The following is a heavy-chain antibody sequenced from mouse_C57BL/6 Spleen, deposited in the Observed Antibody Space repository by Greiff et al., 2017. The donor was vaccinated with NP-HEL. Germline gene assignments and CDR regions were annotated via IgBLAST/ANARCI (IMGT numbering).Heavy chain of an antibody. J-gene: IGHJ1*03. Sequence: QVQLQQPGAELVKPGASVKLSCKASGYTFTSYWMHWVKQRPGQGLEWIGMIHPNSGSTNYNEKFKSKATLTVDKSSSTAYMQLSSLTSEDSAVYYCARSWDYSNPCFDVWGTGTTVTVSS. CDR2: IHPNSGST. CDR1: GYTFTSYW. V-gene: IGHV1-64*01. D-gene: IGHD2-5*01. CDR3: ARSWDYSNPCFDV.